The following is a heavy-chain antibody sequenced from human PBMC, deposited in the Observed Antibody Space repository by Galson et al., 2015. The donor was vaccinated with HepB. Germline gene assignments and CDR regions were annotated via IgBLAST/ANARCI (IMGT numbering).Heavy chain of an antibody. J-gene: IGHJ4*02. Sequence: SLRLSCAASGFTFSSYAMHWVRQAPGKGLEWVAIISYDGSNKYYADSVKGRFTISRDNSKNTLYLRMNSLRAEDTAVYYCARDVGDDSSGYQYYFDYWGQGTLVTVSS. CDR3: ARDVGDDSSGYQYYFDY. CDR2: ISYDGSNK. CDR1: GFTFSSYA. V-gene: IGHV3-30-3*01. D-gene: IGHD3-22*01.